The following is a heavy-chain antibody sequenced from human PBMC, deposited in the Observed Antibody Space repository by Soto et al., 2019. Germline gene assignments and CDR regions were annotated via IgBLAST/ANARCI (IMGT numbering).Heavy chain of an antibody. CDR1: GGTFSSYA. CDR2: IIPIFGTA. V-gene: IGHV1-69*01. D-gene: IGHD7-27*01. Sequence: QVQLVQSGAEVKKPGSSVKVSCKASGGTFSSYAISWVRQAPGQGLEWVGGIIPIFGTANYARKFQGRVTLTADAATSPAYMEQSSLRSEDTAVYYCARDPNWQDEFYYYDAMDVWCQVTTVTVSS. J-gene: IGHJ6*02. CDR3: ARDPNWQDEFYYYDAMDV.